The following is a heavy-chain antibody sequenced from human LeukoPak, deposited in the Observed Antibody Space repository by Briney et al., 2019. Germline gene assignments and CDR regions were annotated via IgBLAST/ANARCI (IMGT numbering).Heavy chain of an antibody. D-gene: IGHD3-9*01. Sequence: GGSLRLSCAAPGFTFSSYSMNWVRQAPGKGLEWVSSISSSSSYIYYADSVKGRFTISRDNAKNSLYLQMNSLRAEDTAVYYCARDRLLHWTDWDDILTGCHFDPWGQGTLVTVSS. CDR3: ARDRLLHWTDWDDILTGCHFDP. V-gene: IGHV3-21*01. CDR2: ISSSSSYI. CDR1: GFTFSSYS. J-gene: IGHJ5*02.